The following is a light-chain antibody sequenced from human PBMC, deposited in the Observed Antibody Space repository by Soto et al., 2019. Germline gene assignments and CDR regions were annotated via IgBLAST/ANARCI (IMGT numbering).Light chain of an antibody. CDR1: QSVSTY. Sequence: EIFFSPSPATPFFSPGERATLSCRASQSVSTYLAWYQQKPGQAPRLLIYDASSRATGIPDRFSGSGSGTDFTLTISSLEPEDFAVYYCQQRSNWPRGTFGQGTKVDIK. J-gene: IGKJ1*01. CDR2: DAS. CDR3: QQRSNWPRGT. V-gene: IGKV3-11*01.